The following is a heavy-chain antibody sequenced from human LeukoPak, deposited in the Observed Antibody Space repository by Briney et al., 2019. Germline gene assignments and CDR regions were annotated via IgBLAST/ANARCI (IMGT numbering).Heavy chain of an antibody. CDR2: ISYDGSNK. D-gene: IGHD3-3*01. CDR3: AKVFRNTGVWFDP. CDR1: GFTFSSYG. J-gene: IGHJ5*02. V-gene: IGHV3-30*18. Sequence: GGSLRLSCAASGFTFSSYGMHWVRQAPGKGLEWVAVISYDGSNKYYADSVKGRFTISRDNSKNTLYLQMNSLRAEDTAVYYCAKVFRNTGVWFDPWAREPWSPSPQ.